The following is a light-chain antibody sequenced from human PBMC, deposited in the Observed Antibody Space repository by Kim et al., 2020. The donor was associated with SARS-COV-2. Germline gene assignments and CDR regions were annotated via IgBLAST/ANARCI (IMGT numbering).Light chain of an antibody. CDR2: DAS. Sequence: VLTQSPATLSLSPGERATLTCRASQSVSSYLVWYQQKPGHAPTLLLYDASDRATGIPARFSGSGSGSDFTLTISSLEPEDFAVYYYQPRINLSPFTFGPGTKVDIK. V-gene: IGKV3-11*01. CDR1: QSVSSY. J-gene: IGKJ3*01. CDR3: QPRINLSPFT.